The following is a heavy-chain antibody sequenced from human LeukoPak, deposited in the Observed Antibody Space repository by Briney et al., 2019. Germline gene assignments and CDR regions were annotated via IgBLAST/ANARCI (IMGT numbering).Heavy chain of an antibody. J-gene: IGHJ6*03. CDR2: ISSGSHFI. Sequence: PGGSLRLSCAASGFTFSSYSMNWVRQAPGKGLEWVSFISSGSHFIYYTDSVKGRFTISRDNAENSLYLQMNSLRAEDTAVYFCARDVSWHYYYQYMDVWGKGTTVTISS. D-gene: IGHD5-24*01. V-gene: IGHV3-21*01. CDR1: GFTFSSYS. CDR3: ARDVSWHYYYQYMDV.